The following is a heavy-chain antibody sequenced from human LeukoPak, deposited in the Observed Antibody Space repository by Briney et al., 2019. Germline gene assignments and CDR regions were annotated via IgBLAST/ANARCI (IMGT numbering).Heavy chain of an antibody. D-gene: IGHD3-22*01. CDR3: AKDLYYDTRGPGY. CDR1: GFTFDDXX. Sequence: SGFTFDDXXXXXGRXAPGKGXXXXXGISWNSGSIGYADSVKGRFTISRDNAKNSLYLQMDSLRAEDTALYYCAKDLYYDTRGPGYWGQGTLVTVSS. CDR2: ISWNSGSI. J-gene: IGHJ4*02. V-gene: IGHV3-9*01.